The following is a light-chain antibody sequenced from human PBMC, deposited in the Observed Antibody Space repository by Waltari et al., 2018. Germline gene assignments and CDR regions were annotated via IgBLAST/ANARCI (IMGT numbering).Light chain of an antibody. CDR2: RDS. V-gene: IGLV3-9*01. Sequence: SYELTQPLSVSVALGPTARMTCGGNNIGSKKVHWYQQKPGQAPVLVIYRDSNRPSGIPERFSGSNSGNTATLTISRAQAGDEADFYCQVWDSNTAVFGGGTKLTVL. CDR3: QVWDSNTAV. CDR1: NIGSKK. J-gene: IGLJ2*01.